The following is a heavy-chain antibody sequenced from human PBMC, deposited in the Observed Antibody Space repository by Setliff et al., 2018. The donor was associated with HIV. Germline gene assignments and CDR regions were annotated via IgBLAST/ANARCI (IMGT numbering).Heavy chain of an antibody. V-gene: IGHV1-2*02. Sequence: ASVKVSCKASGYTFSDYYLHWVRQAPGQAIEWMGWINPLSDATKFSHKFQGRVTITADKSTSTVYLDLRSLTSEDTAMYYCARSVWAVVVPTDPAVDAFAIWGQGTMVTVSS. CDR3: ARSVWAVVVPTDPAVDAFAI. D-gene: IGHD2-2*01. CDR1: GYTFSDYY. J-gene: IGHJ3*02. CDR2: INPLSDAT.